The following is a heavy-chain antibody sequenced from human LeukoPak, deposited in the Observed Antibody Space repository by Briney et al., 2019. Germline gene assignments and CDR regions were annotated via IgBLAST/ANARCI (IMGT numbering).Heavy chain of an antibody. CDR1: GVSVSSGSYY. D-gene: IGHD6-6*01. Sequence: SETLSLTCTVSGVSVSSGSYYWSWIRQPPGKGLEWIGFISYSGGTNYNPSLKSRVTISVDTSKTQFSLELSSVTAADTAVYYCARDLAARRLDYWGQGTLVTVSS. J-gene: IGHJ4*02. CDR2: ISYSGGT. CDR3: ARDLAARRLDY. V-gene: IGHV4-61*01.